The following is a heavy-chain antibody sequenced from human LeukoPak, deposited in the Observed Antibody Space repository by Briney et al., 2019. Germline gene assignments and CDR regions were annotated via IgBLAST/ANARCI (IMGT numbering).Heavy chain of an antibody. D-gene: IGHD6-19*01. V-gene: IGHV3-48*04. Sequence: QSGGSLRLSCAASGFTFSSYSMNWVRQAPGKGLEWVSYISGSGRTIYYANSVKGRFTISRDNAKNSLYLQMNSLRADDTAVYYCARLDASGLDYWGQGTLVTVSS. CDR3: ARLDASGLDY. CDR2: ISGSGRTI. J-gene: IGHJ4*02. CDR1: GFTFSSYS.